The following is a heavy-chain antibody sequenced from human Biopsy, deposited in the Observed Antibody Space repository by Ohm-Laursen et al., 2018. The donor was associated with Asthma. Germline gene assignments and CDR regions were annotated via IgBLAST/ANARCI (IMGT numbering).Heavy chain of an antibody. Sequence: TLSLTCTVSGGSINNFYWSWIRQPPGKGLESIGHVYYSGSTNYNPSLKSRVTISIGASKNQFSLKLTSVTAADTAVYYCVRGVDRVTGLLDHFDSWGQGTLVTVSS. CDR1: GGSINNFY. J-gene: IGHJ4*02. V-gene: IGHV4-59*01. CDR3: VRGVDRVTGLLDHFDS. CDR2: VYYSGST. D-gene: IGHD2-21*02.